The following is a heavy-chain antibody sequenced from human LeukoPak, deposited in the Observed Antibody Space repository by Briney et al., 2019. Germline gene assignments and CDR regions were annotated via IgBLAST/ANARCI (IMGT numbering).Heavy chain of an antibody. CDR3: ARAKPSDYGSKYYFDY. J-gene: IGHJ4*02. V-gene: IGHV4-39*07. CDR2: IYYSGST. CDR1: GGSISSSYY. D-gene: IGHD4-17*01. Sequence: SETLSLTCTVSGGSISSSYYWGWIRQPPGKGLEWIGSIYYSGSTYYNPSLKSRVTISVDTSKNQFSLKLSSVTAADTAVYYCARAKPSDYGSKYYFDYWGQGTLVTVSS.